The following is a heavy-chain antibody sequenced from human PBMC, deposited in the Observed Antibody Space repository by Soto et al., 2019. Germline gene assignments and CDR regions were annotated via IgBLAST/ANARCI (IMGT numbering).Heavy chain of an antibody. Sequence: HPGGSLRLSCAASGFTFSNYSMSWVRQAPGKGLEWLSYISSSTKIIYYADSVKGRFTISRDNAKNSLYLQVNSLRDEDTAVYYCARGHTWNQGIDYWGQGTQVTVSS. CDR2: ISSSTKII. D-gene: IGHD1-20*01. CDR3: ARGHTWNQGIDY. V-gene: IGHV3-48*02. J-gene: IGHJ4*02. CDR1: GFTFSNYS.